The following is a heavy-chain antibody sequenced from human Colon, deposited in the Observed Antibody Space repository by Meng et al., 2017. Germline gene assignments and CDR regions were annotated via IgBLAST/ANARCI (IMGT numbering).Heavy chain of an antibody. Sequence: VELQQWGAGLLKPSETLSLTCAVYGGSFSGYSWSWIRQPPGKGLEWIGEINHTGNTSYNPSLKSRLTISVDTSKNQFSLNLSSVTAADTALYYCARSVRLGVAGKSGAYWGQGTLVTVSS. V-gene: IGHV4-34*01. CDR1: GGSFSGYS. D-gene: IGHD6-19*01. CDR3: ARSVRLGVAGKSGAY. CDR2: INHTGNT. J-gene: IGHJ4*02.